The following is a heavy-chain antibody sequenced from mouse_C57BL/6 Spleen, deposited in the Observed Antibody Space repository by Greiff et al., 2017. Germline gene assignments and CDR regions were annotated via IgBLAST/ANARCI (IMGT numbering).Heavy chain of an antibody. CDR2: IYPRSGNT. Sequence: QVQLQQSGAELARPGASVKLSCKASGYTFTSYGISWVKQRTGQGLEWIGEIYPRSGNTYYNETFKGKATMTADKSSSTAYMELLSLTSEDSAVYFCARLIYDDYYEGAMDYWGQGTSVTVSS. CDR1: GYTFTSYG. J-gene: IGHJ4*01. V-gene: IGHV1-81*01. D-gene: IGHD2-3*01. CDR3: ARLIYDDYYEGAMDY.